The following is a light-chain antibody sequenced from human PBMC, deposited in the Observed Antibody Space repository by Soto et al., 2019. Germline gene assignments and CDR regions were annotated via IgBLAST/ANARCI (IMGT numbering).Light chain of an antibody. J-gene: IGKJ4*01. V-gene: IGKV3-11*01. CDR1: QSISPF. CDR3: HQPNNWALT. CDR2: DAS. Sequence: EIVLTQSPATLSLSPGERATLSCRASQSISPFLAWYQQKPGQTPRLLIYDASNRATGIPARFSGSGSGTDFTLTISTLEPEDFAVYYCHQPNNWALTFGGGTDVEIK.